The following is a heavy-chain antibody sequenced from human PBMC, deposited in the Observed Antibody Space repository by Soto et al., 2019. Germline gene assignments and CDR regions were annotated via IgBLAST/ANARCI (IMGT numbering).Heavy chain of an antibody. Sequence: SETLSLTCAVSGGSISSSSYYWDWIRQPPGKGLEWIGTIYYTGTSNYNPSLKSRVTISVDTSKNQFSLNLSSVTAADTAVYYCARHAIGVVVPAAIRNWGQGGLVTVS. J-gene: IGHJ4*02. CDR3: ARHAIGVVVPAAIRN. D-gene: IGHD2-15*01. V-gene: IGHV4-39*01. CDR2: IYYTGTS. CDR1: GGSISSSSYY.